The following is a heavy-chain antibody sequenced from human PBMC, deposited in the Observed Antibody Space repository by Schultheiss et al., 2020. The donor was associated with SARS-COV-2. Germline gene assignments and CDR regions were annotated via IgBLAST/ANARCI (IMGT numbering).Heavy chain of an antibody. CDR1: GGTFSSYA. CDR3: ASQSSGNTAMES. V-gene: IGHV1-69*13. Sequence: SVKVSCKASGGTFSSYAISWVRQAPGQGLEWMGGIIPIFGTANYAQKFQGRVTITADESTSTAYMELSSLRAEDTAVYYCASQSSGNTAMESWGQGTLVTVSS. J-gene: IGHJ4*02. D-gene: IGHD5-18*01. CDR2: IIPIFGTA.